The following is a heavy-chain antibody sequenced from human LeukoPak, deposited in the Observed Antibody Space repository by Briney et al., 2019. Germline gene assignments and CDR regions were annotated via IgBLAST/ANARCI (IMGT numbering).Heavy chain of an antibody. J-gene: IGHJ4*02. Sequence: PSETLSLTCAVYGGSFSGYYWSWIRQPPGKGLEWIWEINHSGSTNYNPSLKSRVTISVDTSKNQFSLKLSSVTAADTAVYYCARLSLKVPAAPGWGQGTLVTVSS. CDR2: INHSGST. V-gene: IGHV4-34*01. D-gene: IGHD2-2*01. CDR1: GGSFSGYY. CDR3: ARLSLKVPAAPG.